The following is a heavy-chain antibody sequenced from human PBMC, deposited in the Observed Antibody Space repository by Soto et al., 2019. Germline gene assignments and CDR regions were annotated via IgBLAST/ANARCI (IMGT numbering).Heavy chain of an antibody. Sequence: EVQLLESGGGLVQPGGSLRLSCAASGFTFSSYAMSWVRQAPGKGLEWVSAISGSGGSTYYADSVKGRFTISRDNSKNTLYLQMHSLRAEDTDVYYCAKDRSGRSSDSVSGYWGQGTLVTVSS. J-gene: IGHJ4*02. D-gene: IGHD6-6*01. CDR2: ISGSGGST. CDR1: GFTFSSYA. V-gene: IGHV3-23*01. CDR3: AKDRSGRSSDSVSGY.